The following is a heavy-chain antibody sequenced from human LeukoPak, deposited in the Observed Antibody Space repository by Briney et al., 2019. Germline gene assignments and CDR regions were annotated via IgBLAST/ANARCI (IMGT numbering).Heavy chain of an antibody. D-gene: IGHD6-13*01. Sequence: SETLSLTCAVYGGSLSGYYWSWIRQPPGKGLEWIGEINHSGSTNYNPSLKSRVTISVDTSKNQFSLKLSSVTAADTAVYYCARGTISSWYWRVDAFDIWGQGTMVTVSS. CDR3: ARGTISSWYWRVDAFDI. J-gene: IGHJ3*02. V-gene: IGHV4-34*01. CDR2: INHSGST. CDR1: GGSLSGYY.